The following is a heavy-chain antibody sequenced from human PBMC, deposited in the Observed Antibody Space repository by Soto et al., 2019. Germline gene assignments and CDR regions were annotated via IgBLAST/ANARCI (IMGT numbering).Heavy chain of an antibody. J-gene: IGHJ4*02. D-gene: IGHD3-10*01. CDR2: IYYSGST. Sequence: QVQLQESGPGLVKPSQTLSLTCTVSGGSISSGDYYWSWIRQPPGKGLEWIGYIYYSGSTYYDPSLRSRVTISVDTSTHQFSLKLSSVTAADTAVYYCARAQGSGFLVSWGQGTLVTVSS. V-gene: IGHV4-30-4*01. CDR3: ARAQGSGFLVS. CDR1: GGSISSGDYY.